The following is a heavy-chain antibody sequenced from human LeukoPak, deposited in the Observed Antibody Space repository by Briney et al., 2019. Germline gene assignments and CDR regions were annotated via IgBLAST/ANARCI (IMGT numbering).Heavy chain of an antibody. J-gene: IGHJ4*02. CDR2: VSASGAST. V-gene: IGHV3-23*01. CDR1: GFTFSNYA. D-gene: IGHD1-1*01. Sequence: GGSLRLSCAASGFTFSNYALSWVRQAPGKGLEWVSAVSASGASTYYADSVEGRFSISRENSKRTLYLQMNSLRAEDTAIYYCAKAGSRQLEDYWGQGTLVTISS. CDR3: AKAGSRQLEDY.